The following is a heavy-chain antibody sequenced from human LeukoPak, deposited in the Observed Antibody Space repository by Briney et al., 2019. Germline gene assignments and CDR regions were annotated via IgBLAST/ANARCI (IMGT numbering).Heavy chain of an antibody. D-gene: IGHD3-22*01. CDR1: GYTFTSYG. CDR2: ISAYNGNT. V-gene: IGHV1-18*01. Sequence: ASVKVSCKASGYTFTSYGISWVRQAPGQGLEWMGWISAYNGNTNYAQKLQGRVTMTTETSTSTAYMELRSLRSDDTAVYYCARDRSRTDHYYDSSGYYYYYGMDVWGQGTTVTVSS. J-gene: IGHJ6*02. CDR3: ARDRSRTDHYYDSSGYYYYYGMDV.